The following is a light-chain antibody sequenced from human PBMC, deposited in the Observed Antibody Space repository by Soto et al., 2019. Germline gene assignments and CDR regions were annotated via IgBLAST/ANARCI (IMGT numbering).Light chain of an antibody. V-gene: IGKV3-15*01. Sequence: MTQSPSTLSASVGDTVTVTCRASQSVSASLAWYQQKPGQAPRLLIYGVSTRAPGLPGRFSGSGSGTEFTLTISSLQSEDLAVYYCQQYINWPPWTFGQGTKVDIK. CDR1: QSVSAS. CDR3: QQYINWPPWT. CDR2: GVS. J-gene: IGKJ1*01.